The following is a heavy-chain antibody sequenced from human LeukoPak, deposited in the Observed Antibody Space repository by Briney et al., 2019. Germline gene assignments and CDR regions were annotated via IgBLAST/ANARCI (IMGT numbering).Heavy chain of an antibody. D-gene: IGHD3-10*01. Sequence: ASVKVSCKASGYTFTSYGISWVRQAPGQGLEWMGWISAYNGNTNYAQKLQGRVTMTTDTSTSTAYMELRSLRSDDTAVYYCARGGGRYYYGSGSYYKEGDYWGQGTLVTVSS. CDR3: ARGGGRYYYGSGSYYKEGDY. CDR1: GYTFTSYG. V-gene: IGHV1-18*01. CDR2: ISAYNGNT. J-gene: IGHJ4*02.